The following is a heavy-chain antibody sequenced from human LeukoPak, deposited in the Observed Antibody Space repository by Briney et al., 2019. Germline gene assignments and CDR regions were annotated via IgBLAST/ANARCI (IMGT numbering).Heavy chain of an antibody. CDR1: GFTFSSYA. J-gene: IGHJ6*03. D-gene: IGHD4-17*01. CDR2: ISYDGSNK. V-gene: IGHV3-30*04. Sequence: GGSLRLSCAASGFTFSSYAMHWVRQAPGKGLKWVAVISYDGSNKYYADSVKGRFTISRDNSKSTLYLQMNSLRAEDTAVYYCARDARYGDYYYYYMDVWGKGTTVTVSS. CDR3: ARDARYGDYYYYYMDV.